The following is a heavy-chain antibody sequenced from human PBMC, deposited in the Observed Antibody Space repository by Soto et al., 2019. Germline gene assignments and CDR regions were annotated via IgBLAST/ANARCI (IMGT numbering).Heavy chain of an antibody. Sequence: SGPTLVHPTQTLTLTCTFSGFSLITSGVGVGWIRQPPGKALEWLALIYWDDDKRYSPSLKSRLTITKDTSKNQVVLTMTNMDPVDTATYYCAHTITMVRVSWFGPWGQGTLVTVSS. D-gene: IGHD3-10*01. CDR3: AHTITMVRVSWFGP. V-gene: IGHV2-5*02. CDR2: IYWDDDK. CDR1: GFSLITSGVG. J-gene: IGHJ5*02.